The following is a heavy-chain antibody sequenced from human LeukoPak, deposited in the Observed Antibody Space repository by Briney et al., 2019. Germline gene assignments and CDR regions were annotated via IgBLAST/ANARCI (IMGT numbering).Heavy chain of an antibody. J-gene: IGHJ6*04. CDR3: AKKGDSSGFYYVGSV. V-gene: IGHV3-23*01. D-gene: IGHD3-22*01. CDR1: GFTFSSYA. CDR2: ISGSGGST. Sequence: QPGGSLRLSCAASGFTFSSYAMSWVRQAPGKGLEWVSAISGSGGSTYYADSVKGRFTISRDNSKKTLYLQMNSLRAEDTAVYYCAKKGDSSGFYYVGSVWGKGTTVTVSS.